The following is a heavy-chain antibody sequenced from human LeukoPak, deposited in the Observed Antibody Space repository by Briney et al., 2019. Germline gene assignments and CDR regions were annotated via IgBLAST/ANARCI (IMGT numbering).Heavy chain of an antibody. CDR1: GFTFTNSA. J-gene: IGHJ6*02. CDR2: IVVGNGDT. D-gene: IGHD3-10*01. CDR3: AADWASSGFYYYGMDV. V-gene: IGHV1-58*02. Sequence: SVKVSCKASGFTFTNSAMQWVRQARGQRLEWIGWIVVGNGDTNYAQKFQERVTITRDMSSSTAYMELSSLRSEDTAVYYCAADWASSGFYYYGMDVWGQGTTVTASS.